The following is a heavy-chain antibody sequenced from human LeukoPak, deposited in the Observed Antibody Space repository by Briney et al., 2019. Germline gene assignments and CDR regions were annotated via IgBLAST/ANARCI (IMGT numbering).Heavy chain of an antibody. D-gene: IGHD6-19*01. CDR3: ARDPGLYSNGWEYYFDP. Sequence: GGSLRLSCAASGFTFRDYYMSWIRQAPGKGPEWVAYMTGSGHRIYYADSVKGRFTISRDNTQNSLYLQMNSLRAEDTAVYYCARDPGLYSNGWEYYFDPWGQGTLVTVSS. CDR1: GFTFRDYY. J-gene: IGHJ4*02. CDR2: MTGSGHRI. V-gene: IGHV3-11*01.